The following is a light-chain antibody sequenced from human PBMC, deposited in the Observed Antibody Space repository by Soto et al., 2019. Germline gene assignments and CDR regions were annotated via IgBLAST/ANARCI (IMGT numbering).Light chain of an antibody. CDR3: QSYDSSLSGSV. Sequence: QSVLTQPPSVSGAPGQRVTISCTGSSSNIGAGFDVHWYQQLPGTAPKLLIYANSNRPSGVPDRFSGSKSGTSASLAITGLQAEDEADFYCQSYDSSLSGSVLGGGTKVTVL. CDR1: SSNIGAGFD. J-gene: IGLJ3*02. V-gene: IGLV1-40*01. CDR2: ANS.